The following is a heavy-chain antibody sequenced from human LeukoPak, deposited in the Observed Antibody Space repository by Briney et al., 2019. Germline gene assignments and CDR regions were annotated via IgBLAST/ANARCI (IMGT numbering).Heavy chain of an antibody. V-gene: IGHV3-15*01. D-gene: IGHD2-15*01. CDR3: TTDLSGYRSGGSCGY. CDR2: IKSKTDGGTT. J-gene: IGHJ4*02. Sequence: GGSLRLSCAASGFTFSNAWMSWVRQAPGKGLEWVGRIKSKTDGGTTDYAAPVKGRFTISRDDSKNTLYLQMNSLKTEDTAVYYCTTDLSGYRSGGSCGYWGQGTLVTVSS. CDR1: GFTFSNAW.